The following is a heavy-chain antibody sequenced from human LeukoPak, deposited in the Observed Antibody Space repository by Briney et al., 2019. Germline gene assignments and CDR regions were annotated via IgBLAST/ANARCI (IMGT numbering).Heavy chain of an antibody. V-gene: IGHV4-30-4*01. Sequence: SQTLSLTCTVSGGSISSDDYYWNWIRQPPGKGLEWIGYMYYSGSTYYNPSLKTRVAISKDKSKNQISLNLSSVTTADTAVYYCARDKWVKVGNSWRQYGMDVWGQGTTVTVSS. CDR1: GGSISSDDYY. CDR2: MYYSGST. J-gene: IGHJ6*02. D-gene: IGHD6-13*01. CDR3: ARDKWVKVGNSWRQYGMDV.